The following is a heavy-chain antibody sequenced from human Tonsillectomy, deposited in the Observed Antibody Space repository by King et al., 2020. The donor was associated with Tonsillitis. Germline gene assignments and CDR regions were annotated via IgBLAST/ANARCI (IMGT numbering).Heavy chain of an antibody. D-gene: IGHD3-9*01. CDR3: ARDPRHFDIMTGSENNYYGLDV. Sequence: QLVQSGPEVKKPGASVKVSCKASGYIFTTYGISWVRQAPGQGLEWMGWISAYNGDTKHAQKFQGRVIISIDTSTSTADMELRSLRSADTAVYFCARDPRHFDIMTGSENNYYGLDVWGQGTTVTVSS. CDR1: GYIFTTYG. CDR2: ISAYNGDT. J-gene: IGHJ6*02. V-gene: IGHV1-18*04.